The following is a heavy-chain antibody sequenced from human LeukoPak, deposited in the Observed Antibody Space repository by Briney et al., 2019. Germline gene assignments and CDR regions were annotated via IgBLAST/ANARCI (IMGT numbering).Heavy chain of an antibody. Sequence: KPSETLSLTCAVYGGSFSGYYWSWVRQPPGKGLEWIGEINHSGSTNYNPSLKSRVTISVDTSKNQFSLKLSSVTAADTAVYYCAREMRDYDILTGYSLFSRFDYWGQGTLVTVSS. J-gene: IGHJ4*02. CDR1: GGSFSGYY. CDR2: INHSGST. V-gene: IGHV4-34*01. D-gene: IGHD3-9*01. CDR3: AREMRDYDILTGYSLFSRFDY.